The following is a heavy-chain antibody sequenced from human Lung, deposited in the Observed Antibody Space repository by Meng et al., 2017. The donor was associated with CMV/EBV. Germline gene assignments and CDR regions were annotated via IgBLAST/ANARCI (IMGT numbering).Heavy chain of an antibody. CDR1: GFTFSSYE. J-gene: IGHJ6*02. D-gene: IGHD2-2*02. CDR2: ISSSGSTI. CDR3: ARDGGLVVVPAAIRFDYYYYGMDV. V-gene: IGHV3-48*03. Sequence: SCAASGFTFSSYEMNWVRQAPGKGLEWVSYISSSGSTIYYADSVKGRFTISRDNAKNSLYLQMNSLRAEDTAVYYCARDGGLVVVPAAIRFDYYYYGMDVXGQGXTVTVSS.